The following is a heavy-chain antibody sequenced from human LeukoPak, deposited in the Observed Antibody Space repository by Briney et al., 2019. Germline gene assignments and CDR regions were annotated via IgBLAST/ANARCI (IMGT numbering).Heavy chain of an antibody. CDR1: GFTLSHYA. V-gene: IGHV3-23*01. D-gene: IGHD2-8*02. J-gene: IGHJ4*02. CDR2: ITDSGDDT. CDR3: AKSPLRYCTVSTCYPLDY. Sequence: PGGSLRLSCTASGFTLSHYAMAWVRQAPGKGLEWVSVITDSGDDTHHADSVKGRFTMSRDNSKNTLYLQLNSLRAEDTAVYYCAKSPLRYCTVSTCYPLDYWGQGTLVTVSS.